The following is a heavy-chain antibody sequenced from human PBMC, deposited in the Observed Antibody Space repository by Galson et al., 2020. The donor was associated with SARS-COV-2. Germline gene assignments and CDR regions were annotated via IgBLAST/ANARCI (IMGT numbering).Heavy chain of an antibody. V-gene: IGHV3-30*02. CDR1: GFTFSSYG. D-gene: IGHD5-12*01. J-gene: IGHJ4*02. CDR3: AKDSGVLRRDGYKDY. Sequence: GGSLRLSCAASGFTFSSYGMHWVRQAPGMGLEWVAFIHYDGNNKYYADSVKGRFTISRDNSKNILYLQMNSLRVEDTAVYYCAKDSGVLRRDGYKDYWGQGTLVTVSS. CDR2: IHYDGNNK.